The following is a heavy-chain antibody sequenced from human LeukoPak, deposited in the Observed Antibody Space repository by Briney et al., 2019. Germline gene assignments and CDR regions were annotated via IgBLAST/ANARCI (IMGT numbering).Heavy chain of an antibody. J-gene: IGHJ5*02. CDR2: IYSSGST. D-gene: IGHD3-22*01. CDR1: GASISSGSNY. V-gene: IGHV4-39*07. CDR3: ARVPSWAGYYDSSGYLGWFDP. Sequence: SETLSLTCSVSGASISSGSNYWGWIRQPPGKTLEWIGSIYSSGSTYYNPSLKSRVIIIIDTPKNHFSLTLSSVTAADTAVYYCARVPSWAGYYDSSGYLGWFDPWGQGTLVTVSS.